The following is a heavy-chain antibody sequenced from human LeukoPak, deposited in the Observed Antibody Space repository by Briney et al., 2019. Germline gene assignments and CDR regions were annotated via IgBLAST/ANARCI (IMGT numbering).Heavy chain of an antibody. V-gene: IGHV1-18*01. CDR3: ARDRIQLWSLISYYYYYGMDV. CDR2: ISAYNGNT. J-gene: IGHJ6*02. Sequence: ASVKVSCKASGYTFTSYGISWVRQAPGQGLEWMGWISAYNGNTNYAQKLQGRVTMTTDTSTSRAYMELRSLRSDDTAVYYCARDRIQLWSLISYYYYYGMDVWGQGTTVTVSS. D-gene: IGHD5-18*01. CDR1: GYTFTSYG.